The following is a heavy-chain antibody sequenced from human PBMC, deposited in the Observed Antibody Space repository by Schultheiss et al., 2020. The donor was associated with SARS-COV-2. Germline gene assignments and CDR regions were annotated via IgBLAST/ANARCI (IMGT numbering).Heavy chain of an antibody. V-gene: IGHV3-30*03. J-gene: IGHJ4*02. D-gene: IGHD1-26*01. CDR3: ARGPVGATQGVYY. CDR1: GFTFSSYG. CDR2: ISYDGSNK. Sequence: GGSLRLSCAASGFTFSSYGMHWVRQAPGKGLEWVAVISYDGSNKYYADSVKGRFTISRDNAKNSLYLQMNSLRAEDTAVYYCARGPVGATQGVYYWGQGTLVTVSS.